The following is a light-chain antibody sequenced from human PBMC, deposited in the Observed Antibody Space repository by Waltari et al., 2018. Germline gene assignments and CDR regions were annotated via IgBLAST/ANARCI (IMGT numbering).Light chain of an antibody. CDR1: SSNIGSNT. CDR3: AAWDDTLKGL. CDR2: NGD. J-gene: IGLJ3*02. Sequence: QSVLTQPPSASGAPGQRVTITGSIGSSNIGSNTVNGYQQFPGTAPKLLMFNGDRRASGVPGRFSGSRSVTSASLAISGLQSEDEATYYCAAWDDTLKGLFGGGTTLTVL. V-gene: IGLV1-44*01.